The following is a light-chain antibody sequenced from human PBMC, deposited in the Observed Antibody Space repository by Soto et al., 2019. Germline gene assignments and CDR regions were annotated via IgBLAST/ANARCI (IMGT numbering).Light chain of an antibody. CDR1: QSVTSSY. J-gene: IGKJ1*01. CDR3: QQYNNWPPWT. CDR2: GAS. V-gene: IGKV3-20*01. Sequence: EIVLTQSPGTLSLSPGERATLSCRASQSVTSSYLAWYQQKPGQAPRLLIYGASSRATGIPDGFSGSGSGTDFTLTISSLQSEDFAVYYCQQYNNWPPWTFGQGTKV.